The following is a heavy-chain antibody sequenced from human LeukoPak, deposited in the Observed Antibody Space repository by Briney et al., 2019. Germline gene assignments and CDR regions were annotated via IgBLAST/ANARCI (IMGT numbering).Heavy chain of an antibody. CDR2: IIPIFGTA. D-gene: IGHD6-6*01. V-gene: IGHV1-69*13. CDR1: GGTFSSYA. Sequence: SVKVSCKASGGTFSSYAISWVRQAPGQGLEWMGGIIPIFGTANYAQKFQGRVTITADESTSTAYMELGSLRSEDTAVYYCARLHTIAAHNWFDPWGQGTLVTVSS. CDR3: ARLHTIAAHNWFDP. J-gene: IGHJ5*02.